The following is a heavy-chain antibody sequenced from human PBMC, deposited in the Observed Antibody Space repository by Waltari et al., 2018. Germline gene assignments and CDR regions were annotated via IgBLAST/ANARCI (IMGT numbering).Heavy chain of an antibody. CDR2: ISSRENTI. J-gene: IGHJ4*02. Sequence: EVQLVESGGGLVQPGGSLRLSCAVSGFIFSSYEMNGGRQAPGKGREWISYISSRENTIYYADAVKGRFAISRDNAKNSLYLQMNSLRAEDTAVYYCARATGTLDFWGQGTLVTVSS. CDR3: ARATGTLDF. CDR1: GFIFSSYE. V-gene: IGHV3-48*03. D-gene: IGHD3-9*01.